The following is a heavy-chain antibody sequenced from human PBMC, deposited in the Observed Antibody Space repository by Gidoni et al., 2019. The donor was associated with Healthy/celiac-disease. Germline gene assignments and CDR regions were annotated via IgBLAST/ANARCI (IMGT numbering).Heavy chain of an antibody. D-gene: IGHD2-2*01. Sequence: QVQLVQSGAEVKKPGASVKVSCTASGCTVTSYDINWVRRATGQGLEWMGWMNPNSGNTGYAQKFQGRVTMTRNTSISTAYMELSSLRSEDTAVYYCARGYCSSTSCLGDWYFDLWGRGTLVTVSS. CDR2: MNPNSGNT. V-gene: IGHV1-8*01. CDR1: GCTVTSYD. CDR3: ARGYCSSTSCLGDWYFDL. J-gene: IGHJ2*01.